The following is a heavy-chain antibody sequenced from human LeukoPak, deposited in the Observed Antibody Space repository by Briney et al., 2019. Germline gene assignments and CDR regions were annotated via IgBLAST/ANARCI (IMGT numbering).Heavy chain of an antibody. J-gene: IGHJ5*02. Sequence: PGGSLRLSCAASGFTFSSYWMSWVRQAPGKGLEWVANIKQDGREKYYVDSVKGRFTISRDNAKNSLYLQMNSLRAEDTAVYYCARVGGSSWYVTWFDPWGQGTLVTVSS. CDR3: ARVGGSSWYVTWFDP. D-gene: IGHD6-13*01. CDR1: GFTFSSYW. CDR2: IKQDGREK. V-gene: IGHV3-7*01.